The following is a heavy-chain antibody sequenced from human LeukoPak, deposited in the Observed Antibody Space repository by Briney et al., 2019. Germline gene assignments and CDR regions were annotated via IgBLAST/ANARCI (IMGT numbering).Heavy chain of an antibody. CDR1: GGSISSSSYY. J-gene: IGHJ1*01. D-gene: IGHD3-22*01. V-gene: IGHV4-39*07. CDR3: ARDRGYYDSSGYSPFQH. CDR2: IYYSGST. Sequence: PSETLSLTCTVSGGSISSSSYYWGWIRQPPGKGLEWIGSIYYSGSTYYNPSLKSRVTISVDRSKNQFSLKLSSVTAADTAVYYCARDRGYYDSSGYSPFQHWGQGTLVTVSS.